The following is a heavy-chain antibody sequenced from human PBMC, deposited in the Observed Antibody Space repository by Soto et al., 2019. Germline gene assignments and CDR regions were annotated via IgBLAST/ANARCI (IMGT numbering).Heavy chain of an antibody. V-gene: IGHV1-69*01. CDR3: ARGGAYCGGDCYPGYFQH. CDR2: TITIFGTA. Sequence: QVQLVQSGAEVKKPGSSVKVSCKASGGTFSSYAISWVRQAPGQGLEWMGGTITIFGTANYAQKFQGRVTISADESTSTAYIELSSLRSEDTAVYYCARGGAYCGGDCYPGYFQHWGQGTLGTVST. D-gene: IGHD2-21*02. CDR1: GGTFSSYA. J-gene: IGHJ1*01.